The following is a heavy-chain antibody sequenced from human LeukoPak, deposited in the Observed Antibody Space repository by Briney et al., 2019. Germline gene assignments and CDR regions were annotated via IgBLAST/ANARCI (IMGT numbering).Heavy chain of an antibody. D-gene: IGHD4-23*01. V-gene: IGHV3-30-3*01. J-gene: IGHJ3*02. CDR2: ISYDGTIK. Sequence: GGSLRLSCAASGFTFSIYAMHWVRQAPGKGLEWVAIISYDGTIKDYADSVKGRFTISRDNSKNTLYLQMNSLGAEDTAVYYCARRDFYGGNSLDAFDIWGQGTMVTVSS. CDR1: GFTFSIYA. CDR3: ARRDFYGGNSLDAFDI.